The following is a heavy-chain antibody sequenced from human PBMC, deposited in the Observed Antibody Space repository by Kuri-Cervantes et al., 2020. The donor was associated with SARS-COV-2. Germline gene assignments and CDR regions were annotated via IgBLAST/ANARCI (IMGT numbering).Heavy chain of an antibody. CDR1: GFTFSNYA. V-gene: IGHV3-21*01. D-gene: IGHD2-2*02. J-gene: IGHJ4*02. CDR3: ARDLGYCSSTSCYTSELDY. Sequence: GESLKISCAASGFTFSNYALSWVRQAPGKGLEWVSSISSSSSYIYYADSVNGRFTISRDNAKNSLYLQMNSLRAEDTAVYYCARDLGYCSSTSCYTSELDYWGQGTLVTVSS. CDR2: ISSSSSYI.